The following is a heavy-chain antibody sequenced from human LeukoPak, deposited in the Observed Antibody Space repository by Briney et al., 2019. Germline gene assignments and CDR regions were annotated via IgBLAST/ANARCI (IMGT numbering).Heavy chain of an antibody. J-gene: IGHJ4*02. V-gene: IGHV3-23*01. Sequence: PGGSLRLSCAASGFTFSSYARGWVRQAPGKGLEWVSAITSGGTTYYADSVKGRFTISRDNSKNTLYLQMHSLRAEDTAVYYCAKTPDAFWSGPSDYWGQGTLVTVAS. CDR3: AKTPDAFWSGPSDY. D-gene: IGHD3-3*01. CDR1: GFTFSSYA. CDR2: ITSGGTT.